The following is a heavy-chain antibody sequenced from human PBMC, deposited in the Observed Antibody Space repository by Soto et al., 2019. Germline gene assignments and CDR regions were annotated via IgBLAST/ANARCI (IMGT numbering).Heavy chain of an antibody. CDR3: GRPSQEPNFVIDY. D-gene: IGHD3-16*02. V-gene: IGHV5-51*01. CDR1: GYSFTSYW. Sequence: GESLKISCKGSGYSFTSYWIAWVRQMPGKGLEWMGIIYPGDSDTRYNPSFQGQVTISADKSINTAYLQWSSLKSSDTAIYYCGRPSQEPNFVIDYWGQGTLVTVSS. CDR2: IYPGDSDT. J-gene: IGHJ4*02.